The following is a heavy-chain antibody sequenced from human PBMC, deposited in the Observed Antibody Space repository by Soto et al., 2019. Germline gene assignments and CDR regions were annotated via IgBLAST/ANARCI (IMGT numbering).Heavy chain of an antibody. CDR3: TGETYYFDY. CDR2: ISESGGST. CDR1: GFTFNNFG. J-gene: IGHJ4*02. V-gene: IGHV3-23*01. D-gene: IGHD3-10*01. Sequence: GGSLRLSCAASGFTFNNFGMDWVRQAPGKGLEWVSGISESGGSTYYADSVKGRFTISRDNSKNTLYLQINSLRAGDTAIYYCTGETYYFDYWGPGTLVTVSS.